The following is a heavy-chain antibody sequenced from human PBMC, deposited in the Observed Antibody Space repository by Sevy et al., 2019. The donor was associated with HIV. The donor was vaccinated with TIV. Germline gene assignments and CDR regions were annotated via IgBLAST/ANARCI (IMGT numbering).Heavy chain of an antibody. CDR1: GFTFSSYA. CDR2: ISGSGGST. Sequence: GGSLRLSCAASGFTFSSYAMSWVRQAPGKGLEWVSAISGSGGSTYYADSVKGRFTISRDNSKNTLYLQMNSLRAEDTAVYDCAKDMHYYGSGSYPILDYWGQGTLVTVSS. V-gene: IGHV3-23*01. D-gene: IGHD3-10*01. J-gene: IGHJ4*02. CDR3: AKDMHYYGSGSYPILDY.